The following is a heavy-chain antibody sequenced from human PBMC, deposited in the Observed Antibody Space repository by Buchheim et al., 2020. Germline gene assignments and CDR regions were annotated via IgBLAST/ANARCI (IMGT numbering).Heavy chain of an antibody. V-gene: IGHV4-59*01. J-gene: IGHJ4*02. Sequence: QMQLQESGPGLVKPSETLSLTCTVSGGSISSYYWTWIRQPPGKGLEWIGYMYYSGSPDYNPSLKSRVTISVDTSKNQFSLRLSSVTAADTAVYYCATSPNNYGSTWGQGTL. CDR2: MYYSGSP. CDR3: ATSPNNYGST. D-gene: IGHD3-10*01. CDR1: GGSISSYY.